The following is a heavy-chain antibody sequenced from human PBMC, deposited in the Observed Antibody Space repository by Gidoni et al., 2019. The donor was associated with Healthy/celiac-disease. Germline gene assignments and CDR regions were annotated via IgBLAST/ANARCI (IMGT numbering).Heavy chain of an antibody. D-gene: IGHD1-26*01. CDR2: INHSGST. J-gene: IGHJ4*02. Sequence: QVQLQQWGAGLLKPSETLSLTCAVYGGSFSGYYWSWIRQPPGKGLEWIGEINHSGSTNYNPSLKSRVTISVDTSKNQFSLKLSSVTAADTAVYYCAGYQQSIVGATSFDYWGQGTLVTVSS. CDR3: AGYQQSIVGATSFDY. CDR1: GGSFSGYY. V-gene: IGHV4-34*01.